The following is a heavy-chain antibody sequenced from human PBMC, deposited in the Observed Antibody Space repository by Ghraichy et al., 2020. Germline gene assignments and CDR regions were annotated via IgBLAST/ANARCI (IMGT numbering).Heavy chain of an antibody. CDR3: ARTLNYYDSSGRAFDI. Sequence: SETLSLTCTVSGGSISSYYWSWIRQPPGKGLEWIGYIYYSGSTNYNPSLKSRVTISVDTSKNQFSLKLSSVTAADTAVYYCARTLNYYDSSGRAFDIWGQGTMVTVSS. V-gene: IGHV4-59*01. CDR1: GGSISSYY. CDR2: IYYSGST. D-gene: IGHD3-22*01. J-gene: IGHJ3*02.